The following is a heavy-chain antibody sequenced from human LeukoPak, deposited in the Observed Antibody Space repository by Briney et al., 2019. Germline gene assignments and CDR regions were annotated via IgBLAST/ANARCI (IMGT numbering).Heavy chain of an antibody. CDR1: GGAFKGYA. CDR2: SNPIFGTT. D-gene: IGHD4-17*01. J-gene: IGHJ3*02. CDR3: SRGTTVTTAVLVPNDAFDI. V-gene: IGHV1-69*13. Sequence: SVKVSCKASGGAFKGYAINWVRQAPGQGLEWMGGSNPIFGTTNFAPKFQGRVTIAADESTSTAYMELTSLKSEDTAVYYCSRGTTVTTAVLVPNDAFDIWGQGTMVTVSS.